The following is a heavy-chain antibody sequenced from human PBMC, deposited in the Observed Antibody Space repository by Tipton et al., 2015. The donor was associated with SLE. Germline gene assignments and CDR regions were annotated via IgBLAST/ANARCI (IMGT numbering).Heavy chain of an antibody. V-gene: IGHV4-59*12. J-gene: IGHJ4*02. Sequence: TLSLTCTVSGGSISNYYWSWIRQPPGKKLDWIGYIHYTGGTNYNPSLKSRVTISVDTSKNQFSLRLTSVTAADTAVYFCAREDVGFCNGGSCPYYFDFWGQGTLVTVSS. D-gene: IGHD2-15*01. CDR2: IHYTGGT. CDR1: GGSISNYY. CDR3: AREDVGFCNGGSCPYYFDF.